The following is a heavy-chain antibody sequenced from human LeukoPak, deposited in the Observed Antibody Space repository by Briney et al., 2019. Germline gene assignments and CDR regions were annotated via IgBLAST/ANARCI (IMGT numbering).Heavy chain of an antibody. CDR1: GGSISSYY. J-gene: IGHJ3*02. V-gene: IGHV4-59*01. CDR3: ARDAAADAFDI. CDR2: IYYSGST. Sequence: SETLSLTCTVSGGSISSYYWSWIRQPPGKGLEWIGYIYYSGSTNYNPSLKSRVTISVDTSKNQFSLKLGSVTAADTAVYYCARDAAADAFDIWGQGTMVTVSS. D-gene: IGHD6-13*01.